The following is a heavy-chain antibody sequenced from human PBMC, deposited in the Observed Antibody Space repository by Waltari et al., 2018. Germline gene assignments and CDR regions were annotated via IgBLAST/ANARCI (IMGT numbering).Heavy chain of an antibody. CDR3: ARGGDRISASGRNAYDI. Sequence: QAQLQESGPGLVQPSETLSLTCTVSGGSIRNYFWSWIRQPAGKGLEWIGRLYIGGTANYNPSLKSRVVMSVDTSNNQFSLEVNSVTAADTAMYFCARGGDRISASGRNAYDIWGHGTMVIVSS. CDR2: LYIGGTA. V-gene: IGHV4-4*07. CDR1: GGSIRNYF. D-gene: IGHD2-15*01. J-gene: IGHJ3*02.